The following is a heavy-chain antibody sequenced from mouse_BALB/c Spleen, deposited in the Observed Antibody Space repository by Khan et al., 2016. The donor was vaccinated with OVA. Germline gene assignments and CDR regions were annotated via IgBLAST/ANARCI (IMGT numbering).Heavy chain of an antibody. V-gene: IGHV1-7*01. CDR3: ARDRIDY. J-gene: IGHJ2*01. CDR1: GYTFTSYW. CDR2: INPTSGYT. Sequence: QVQLQQPGAELAKPGASVKMSCKASGYTFTSYWMHWIKQRPGQGLKWIGYINPTSGYTDYNQKFKDKATLTADKSSSTAYMQLSSLTSDDSAVYYCARDRIDYWGQGTALTVSS.